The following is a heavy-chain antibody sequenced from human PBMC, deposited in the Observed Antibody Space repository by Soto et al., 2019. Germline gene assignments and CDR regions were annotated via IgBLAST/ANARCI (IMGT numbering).Heavy chain of an antibody. CDR1: GFTVATTG. CDR3: GKDWGSSGWFICFNP. J-gene: IGHJ5*02. CDR2: ISHSGTSK. V-gene: IGHV3-30*18. D-gene: IGHD6-19*01. Sequence: QVQLVESGGGVVQPGESLQVACAASGFTVATTGMHWVRQAPGKGLEWVAMISHSGTSKVYIDSVQGRFTISRDNAKKNLYLQMSRLSPEDTLIYYCGKDWGSSGWFICFNPWGQGALIAVSS.